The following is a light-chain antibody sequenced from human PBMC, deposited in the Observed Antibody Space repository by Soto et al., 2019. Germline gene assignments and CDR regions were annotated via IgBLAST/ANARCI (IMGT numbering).Light chain of an antibody. J-gene: IGKJ2*01. CDR2: AAS. V-gene: IGKV1-39*01. CDR1: QSMSSY. CDR3: QQSYSTPPT. Sequence: DIQMTPSPSSLSASVGDRVTITCRASQSMSSYFTWYQQKPGKAPKLLIYAASSLQSGVPSRFSGSGSGTDFTLTISSLQPEDFATYYCQQSYSTPPTLGQGTKLEIK.